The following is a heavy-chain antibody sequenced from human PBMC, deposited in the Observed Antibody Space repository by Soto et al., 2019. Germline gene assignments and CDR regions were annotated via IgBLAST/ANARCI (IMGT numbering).Heavy chain of an antibody. CDR3: ARDRDAITMVRGVIGSRYYYYGMDV. J-gene: IGHJ6*02. CDR1: GGTFSSYA. V-gene: IGHV1-69*13. D-gene: IGHD3-10*01. Sequence: ASVKVSCKASGGTFSSYAISWVRQAPGQGLEWMGGIIPIFGTANYAQKFQGRVTITADESTSTAYMELSSLRSEDTAVYYCARDRDAITMVRGVIGSRYYYYGMDVWGQGTTVTVSS. CDR2: IIPIFGTA.